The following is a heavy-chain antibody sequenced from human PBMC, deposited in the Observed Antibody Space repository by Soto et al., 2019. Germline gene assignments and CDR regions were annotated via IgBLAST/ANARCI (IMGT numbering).Heavy chain of an antibody. J-gene: IGHJ6*02. D-gene: IGHD3-3*01. V-gene: IGHV4-34*01. CDR1: GGSFSGYY. Sequence: SETLSLTCAVYGGSFSGYYWSWIRQPPGKGLEWIGEINHSGSTNYNPSLKSRVTISVDTSKNQFSMKLSSVTAADTAVYYCAREAIFGVVMEVDYGMDVWGQGPTVT. CDR2: INHSGST. CDR3: AREAIFGVVMEVDYGMDV.